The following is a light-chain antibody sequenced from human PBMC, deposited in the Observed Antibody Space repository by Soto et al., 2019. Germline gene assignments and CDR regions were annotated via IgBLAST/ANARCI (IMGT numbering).Light chain of an antibody. J-gene: IGKJ1*01. V-gene: IGKV3-15*01. Sequence: EIVMTQSPATLSVSPGGRATLSCRASQSVSINLAWYQQKPGQAPRLLIYGASTRATGIPARFSGSGSGTEFTLTISRLQSEDFAVYYCQHYNNWPPWTFGQGTKVEIK. CDR3: QHYNNWPPWT. CDR2: GAS. CDR1: QSVSIN.